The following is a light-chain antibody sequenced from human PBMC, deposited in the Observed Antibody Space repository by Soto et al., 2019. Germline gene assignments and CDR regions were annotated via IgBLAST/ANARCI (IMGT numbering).Light chain of an antibody. CDR3: QQYNSYSWT. CDR1: QSISSW. Sequence: DTQTTQPPSTWAASLGDEVTSTCRASQSISSWLAWYQQKPGKAPKLLIYDASSLESGVPSRFSGSGSGTEFTLTISSLQPDDFVTYYCQQYNSYSWTFGQGTKVDIK. V-gene: IGKV1-5*01. CDR2: DAS. J-gene: IGKJ1*01.